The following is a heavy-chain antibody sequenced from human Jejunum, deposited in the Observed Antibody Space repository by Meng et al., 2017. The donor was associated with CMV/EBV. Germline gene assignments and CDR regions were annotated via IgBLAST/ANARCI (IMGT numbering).Heavy chain of an antibody. CDR2: SSSGST. CDR1: GFTFSSFA. V-gene: IGHV3-23*01. CDR3: ARGLNRLDP. J-gene: IGHJ5*02. D-gene: IGHD3-10*01. Sequence: LKIACEASGFTFSSFAMSWVRQAPGKGLEWVSGSSSGSTYYAGSVKGRFSISRDNSKSTLFLQMNSLRDEDTAVYYCARGLNRLDPWGQGTLVT.